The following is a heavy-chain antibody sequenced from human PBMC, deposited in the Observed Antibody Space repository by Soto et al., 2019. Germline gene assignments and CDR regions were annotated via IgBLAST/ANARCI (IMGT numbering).Heavy chain of an antibody. CDR2: INPNSSGT. D-gene: IGHD2-2*01. Sequence: ASVKVSCKASGYTFTGYYMHWVRQAPGQGLEWMGWINPNSSGTNYAQKFQGRVTMTRDTSISTAYMELSRLRSDDTAVYYCARTRYCSSTSCYSHLVYWGQGTLVTVSS. J-gene: IGHJ4*02. V-gene: IGHV1-2*02. CDR1: GYTFTGYY. CDR3: ARTRYCSSTSCYSHLVY.